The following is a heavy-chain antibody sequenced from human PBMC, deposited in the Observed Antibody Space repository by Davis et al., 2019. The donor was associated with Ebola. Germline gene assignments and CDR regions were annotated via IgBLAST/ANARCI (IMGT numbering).Heavy chain of an antibody. J-gene: IGHJ4*02. D-gene: IGHD5-24*01. CDR2: INTNTGNP. CDR1: GYNFTEYA. Sequence: ASVKVSCKASGYNFTEYALNWVRQAPGQGLEWMGWINTNTGNPTYAQGFTGRFVFSLDTSVSMAYLQITSLRADDTAIYYCVRDAIDGYNWSHWGQGTLVTVSS. CDR3: VRDAIDGYNWSH. V-gene: IGHV7-4-1*04.